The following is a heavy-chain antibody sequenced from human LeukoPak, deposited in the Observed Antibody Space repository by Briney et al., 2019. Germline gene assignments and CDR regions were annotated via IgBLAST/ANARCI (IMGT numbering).Heavy chain of an antibody. J-gene: IGHJ4*02. V-gene: IGHV4-59*08. CDR1: GGSISSYY. Sequence: PSETLSLTCTVSGGSISSYYWSWVRQPPGKGLEWIGYIYYSGSANYSPSLKSRVTISVDTSKNQFSLRLSSVTAADTAVYYCATGGGDYFDPWGQGTLVTVSS. CDR2: IYYSGSA. D-gene: IGHD3-10*01. CDR3: ATGGGDYFDP.